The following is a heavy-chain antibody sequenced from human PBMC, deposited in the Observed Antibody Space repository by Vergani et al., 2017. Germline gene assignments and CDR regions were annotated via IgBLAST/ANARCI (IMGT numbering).Heavy chain of an antibody. V-gene: IGHV4-34*01. CDR2: INHSGST. J-gene: IGHJ5*02. CDR3: ARGLNYDILTGYKGFDP. D-gene: IGHD3-9*01. CDR1: GGSFSGYY. Sequence: QVQLQQWGAGLLKPSETLSLTCAVYGGSFSGYYWSWIRQPPGKGLEWIGEINHSGSTNYNPSLKSRVTISADTSKNQCSLKLSSVTAADTAVYYCARGLNYDILTGYKGFDPWGQGTLVTVSS.